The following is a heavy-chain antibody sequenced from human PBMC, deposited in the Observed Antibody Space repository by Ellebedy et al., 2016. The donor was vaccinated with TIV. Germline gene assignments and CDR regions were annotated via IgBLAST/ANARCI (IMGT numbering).Heavy chain of an antibody. Sequence: GESLKISCAASGFTFSSYGMHWVRQAPGKGLEWVAFIRYDGSNKYYADSVKGRFTISRDNSKNTLYLQMNSLRAEDTAVYYCAKETYYYGSGIYPHNWFDPWGQGTLVTVSS. CDR2: IRYDGSNK. J-gene: IGHJ5*02. V-gene: IGHV3-30*02. CDR1: GFTFSSYG. CDR3: AKETYYYGSGIYPHNWFDP. D-gene: IGHD3-10*01.